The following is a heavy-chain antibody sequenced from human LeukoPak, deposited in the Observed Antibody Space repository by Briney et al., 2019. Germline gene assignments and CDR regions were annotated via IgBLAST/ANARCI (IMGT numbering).Heavy chain of an antibody. Sequence: SVKVSCKASGVTFSSYAISWVRQAPGQGLEWMGGIIPIFGTANYAQKFQGRVTITADESTSTAYMELSSLRSEDTAVYYCASLYNWNDRLGNHDAFDIWGQGTMVSVSS. D-gene: IGHD1-1*01. CDR2: IIPIFGTA. J-gene: IGHJ3*02. V-gene: IGHV1-69*13. CDR1: GVTFSSYA. CDR3: ASLYNWNDRLGNHDAFDI.